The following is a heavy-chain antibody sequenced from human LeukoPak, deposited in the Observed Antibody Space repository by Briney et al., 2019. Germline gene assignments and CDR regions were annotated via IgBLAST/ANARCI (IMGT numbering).Heavy chain of an antibody. CDR1: GGSISSGGYY. Sequence: SETLSLTCTVSGGSISSGGYYWGWIRQSPGKGLELIGSIYHSGTTYYNPSLKSRVTISVDTSKNQFSLKLSSVTAADTAVYYCARTDYFDSSGYKYYFDYWGPGTLVTVSS. CDR3: ARTDYFDSSGYKYYFDY. CDR2: IYHSGTT. V-gene: IGHV4-39*07. J-gene: IGHJ4*02. D-gene: IGHD3-22*01.